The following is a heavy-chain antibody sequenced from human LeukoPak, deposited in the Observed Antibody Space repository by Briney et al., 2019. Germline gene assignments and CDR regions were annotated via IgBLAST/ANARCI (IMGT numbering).Heavy chain of an antibody. D-gene: IGHD3-16*02. CDR1: GGSISSGGYY. CDR3: AREIEARLGELSSNWFDP. J-gene: IGHJ5*02. V-gene: IGHV4-31*03. CDR2: IYYSGST. Sequence: SETLSLTCTVSGGSISSGGYYWSWIRQHPGKGLEWIGYIYYSGSTYYNPSLKSRVTISVDTSKNQFSLKLSSVTAADTAVYYCAREIEARLGELSSNWFDPWGQGTLVTVSS.